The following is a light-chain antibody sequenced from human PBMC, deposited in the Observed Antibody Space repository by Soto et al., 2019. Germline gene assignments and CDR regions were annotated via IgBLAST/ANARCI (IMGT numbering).Light chain of an antibody. CDR2: AAS. V-gene: IGKV1-39*01. J-gene: IGKJ2*01. CDR1: QSISTY. Sequence: DIQMTQSPSSLSASVGDRFTISCRASQSISTYLNWFQQKPGKAPKLLIYAASSLQTGVPSRFSGSGSGTDFTLTISSLLPEDFATFYCQQSYSFPYTFGQGTKVDIK. CDR3: QQSYSFPYT.